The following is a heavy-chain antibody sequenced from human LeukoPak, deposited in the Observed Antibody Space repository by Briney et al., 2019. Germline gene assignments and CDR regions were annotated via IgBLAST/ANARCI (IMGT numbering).Heavy chain of an antibody. Sequence: GGSLRLSCAASGFTFSSYTMNWVRQAPGKGLEWVSLISSSSSYIYYADSVKGRFTISRDNAKNSLHLQMNSLRAEDTAVYYCAKDPGGYRTRNFDYWGQGTLVTVSS. CDR2: ISSSSSYI. CDR3: AKDPGGYRTRNFDY. V-gene: IGHV3-21*04. CDR1: GFTFSSYT. D-gene: IGHD1-14*01. J-gene: IGHJ4*02.